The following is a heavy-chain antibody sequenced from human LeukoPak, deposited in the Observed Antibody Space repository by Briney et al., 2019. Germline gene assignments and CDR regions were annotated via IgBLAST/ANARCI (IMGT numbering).Heavy chain of an antibody. V-gene: IGHV4-34*01. CDR1: GFTFSSYS. CDR2: IYYSEST. CDR3: ARGRPPRYCSGGSCYLFFDY. J-gene: IGHJ4*02. Sequence: GSLRLSCAASGFTFSSYSMNWVRQAPGKGLEWIGNIYYSESTYYNPSLKSRVTISVDTSKNQFSLKLSSVTAADTAVYYCARGRPPRYCSGGSCYLFFDYWGQGTLVTVSS. D-gene: IGHD2-15*01.